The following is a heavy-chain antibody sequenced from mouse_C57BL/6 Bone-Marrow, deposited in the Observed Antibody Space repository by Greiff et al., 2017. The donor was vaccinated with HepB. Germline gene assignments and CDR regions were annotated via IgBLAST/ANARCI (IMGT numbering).Heavy chain of an antibody. V-gene: IGHV1-53*01. CDR1: GYTFTSYW. CDR2: INPSNGGT. J-gene: IGHJ3*01. CDR3: ARGGRTVGGAFAY. Sequence: VQLQQPGTELVKPGASVKLSCKASGYTFTSYWMHWVKQRPGQGLEWIGNINPSNGGTNYNEKFKSKATLTVDKSSSTAYMQLSSLTSEDSAVYDCARGGRTVGGAFAYWGQGTLVTVSA. D-gene: IGHD1-1*01.